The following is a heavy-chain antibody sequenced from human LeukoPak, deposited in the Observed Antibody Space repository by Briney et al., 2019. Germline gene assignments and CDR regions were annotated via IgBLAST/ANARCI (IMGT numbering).Heavy chain of an antibody. D-gene: IGHD3-9*01. CDR3: ARDHSRAYYDILTGYYDDC. J-gene: IGHJ4*02. V-gene: IGHV1-18*01. CDR1: GYTFTSYG. Sequence: ASVKVSCKASGYTFTSYGISWVRQAPGQGLEWMGWISAYNGNTNYAQKLQGRVTMTTDTSTSTAYTELRSLRSDDTAVYYCARDHSRAYYDILTGYYDDCWGQGTLVTVSS. CDR2: ISAYNGNT.